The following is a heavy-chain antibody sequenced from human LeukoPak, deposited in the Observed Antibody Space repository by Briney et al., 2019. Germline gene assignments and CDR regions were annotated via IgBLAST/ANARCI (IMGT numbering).Heavy chain of an antibody. D-gene: IGHD6-19*01. V-gene: IGHV4-39*07. CDR3: ARGQSTWLVRAHPFFDY. CDR1: GGSISSSSYY. J-gene: IGHJ4*02. CDR2: IYYSGST. Sequence: SETLSLTCTVSGGSISSSSYYWGWIRLPPGKGLEWIGSIYYSGSTYYNPSLKSRVTISVDTSKNQFSLKLSSVTAADTAVYYCARGQSTWLVRAHPFFDYWGQGTLVTVSS.